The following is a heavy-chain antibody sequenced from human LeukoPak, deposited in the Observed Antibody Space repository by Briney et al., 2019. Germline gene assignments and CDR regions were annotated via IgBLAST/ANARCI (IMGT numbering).Heavy chain of an antibody. J-gene: IGHJ4*02. CDR2: INHSGST. V-gene: IGHV4-34*01. CDR1: GGSFSGYY. D-gene: IGHD3-22*01. CDR3: ARGKRSHYYDSRSYFDY. Sequence: SETLSLTCAVYGGSFSGYYWSWIRQPPGKELEWIGEINHSGSTNYNPSLKSRVTISVDTSKNRFSLKLSSVTAADTAVYYCARGKRSHYYDSRSYFDYWGQGTLVTVSS.